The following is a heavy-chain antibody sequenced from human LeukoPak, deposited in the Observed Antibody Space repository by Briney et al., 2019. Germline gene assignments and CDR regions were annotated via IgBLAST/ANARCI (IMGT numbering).Heavy chain of an antibody. CDR1: GYTFTSYY. CDR3: ARGDYVWGSYRYCPDY. J-gene: IGHJ4*02. Sequence: GASVKVSCKASGYTFTSYYMHWVRQAPGQGLEWMGIINPSGGSTSYAQKFQGRVTTTRDTSTSTVYMELSSLRSEDTAVYYCARGDYVWGSYRYCPDYWGQGTLVTVSS. V-gene: IGHV1-46*01. CDR2: INPSGGST. D-gene: IGHD3-16*02.